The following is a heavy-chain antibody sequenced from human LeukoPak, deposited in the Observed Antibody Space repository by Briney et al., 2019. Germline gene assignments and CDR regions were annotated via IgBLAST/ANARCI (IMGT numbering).Heavy chain of an antibody. J-gene: IGHJ5*02. CDR3: ATSAPGYRGYDCWFDP. CDR2: INHSGST. V-gene: IGHV4-34*01. Sequence: PSETLSLTCAVYGGSFSGYYWSWIRQPPGKGLEWIGEINHSGSTNYNPSLKSRVTISVDTSKNQFSLKLSSVTAADTAVYYCATSAPGYRGYDCWFDPWGQGTLVTVSS. CDR1: GGSFSGYY. D-gene: IGHD5-12*01.